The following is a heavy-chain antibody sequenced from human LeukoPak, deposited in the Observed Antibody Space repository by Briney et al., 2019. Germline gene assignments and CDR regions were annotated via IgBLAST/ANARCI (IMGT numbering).Heavy chain of an antibody. J-gene: IGHJ4*02. CDR3: ARYGIAARLGPFDY. Sequence: ASVKVSCKASGYTFSNYDINWVRQATGQGLEWMGWMNPNSGNTGYAQKFQGRVTMTRNTSISSAYMELSSLRSEDTAVYYCARYGIAARLGPFDYWGQGTLVTVSS. CDR2: MNPNSGNT. V-gene: IGHV1-8*01. CDR1: GYTFSNYD. D-gene: IGHD6-6*01.